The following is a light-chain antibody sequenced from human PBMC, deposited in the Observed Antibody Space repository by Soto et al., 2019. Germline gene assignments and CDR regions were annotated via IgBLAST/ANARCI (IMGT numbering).Light chain of an antibody. CDR3: SSFTSSSSYV. J-gene: IGLJ2*01. V-gene: IGLV2-14*03. CDR1: SSDVGSYNS. Sequence: QSVLAQPASVSGSPGQSITISCTGTSSDVGSYNSVSWYQQYPGKAPTLMIHDVSNRPSGVSNRFSGSKSGNTASLTISGLQAEDEAYYYCSSFTSSSSYVFGSGTKLTVL. CDR2: DVS.